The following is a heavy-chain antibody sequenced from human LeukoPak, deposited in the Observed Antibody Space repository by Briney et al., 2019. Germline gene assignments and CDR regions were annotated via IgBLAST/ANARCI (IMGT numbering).Heavy chain of an antibody. J-gene: IGHJ4*02. CDR3: ARNSSSGFFDY. Sequence: SETLSLTCVVSGYSIRNGDYWGWIRQSPGKGLEWIASMYNSVSIHYNPSLKSRVTILVDTSKNEFSLKMMSGTAADTAAYYCARNSSSGFFDYWGQGTLATVSS. D-gene: IGHD6-6*01. V-gene: IGHV4-38-2*01. CDR2: MYNSVSI. CDR1: GYSIRNGDY.